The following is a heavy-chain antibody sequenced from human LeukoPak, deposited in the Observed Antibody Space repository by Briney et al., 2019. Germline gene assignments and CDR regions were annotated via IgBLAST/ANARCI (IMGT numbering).Heavy chain of an antibody. CDR3: ARRAHNSVYFDY. V-gene: IGHV4-39*01. D-gene: IGHD5-24*01. J-gene: IGHJ4*02. Sequence: SETLSLTCTVSGGSISSGSYYWGWIRQPPGKGLEWIGSIYYSGSSYYNPSLKSRVTISVDMSKNQFTLKLSSVTAADTAVYYCARRAHNSVYFDYWGQGTLVTVSS. CDR2: IYYSGSS. CDR1: GGSISSGSYY.